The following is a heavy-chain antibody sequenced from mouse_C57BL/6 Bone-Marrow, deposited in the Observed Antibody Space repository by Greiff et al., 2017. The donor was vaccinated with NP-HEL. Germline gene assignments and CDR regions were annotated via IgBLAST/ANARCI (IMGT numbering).Heavy chain of an antibody. V-gene: IGHV1-62-2*01. CDR2: FYPGSGSI. J-gene: IGHJ3*01. Sequence: VQLQESGAELVKPGASVKLSCKASGYTFTEYTIHWVKQRSGQGLEWIGWFYPGSGSIKYNEKFKDKATLTADKSSSTVYMALSRLTSEDSAVYFCAGDEERNPLYYYGSSYRFAYWGQGTLVTVSA. CDR1: GYTFTEYT. D-gene: IGHD1-1*01. CDR3: AGDEERNPLYYYGSSYRFAY.